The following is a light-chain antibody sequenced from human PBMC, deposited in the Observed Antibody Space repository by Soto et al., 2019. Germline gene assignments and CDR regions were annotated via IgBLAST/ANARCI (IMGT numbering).Light chain of an antibody. CDR1: SSDVGSYKF. V-gene: IGLV2-23*01. J-gene: IGLJ2*01. CDR2: EGS. Sequence: QSVLTQPASVSGSPGQSITISCTGTSSDVGSYKFVSWYQQHPGKAPKLMIYEGSKRPSGVSNRFPGSKSGNTASLTISGLQAEDEADYYCCSYSGSRTLVFGGVTKLTVL. CDR3: CSYSGSRTLV.